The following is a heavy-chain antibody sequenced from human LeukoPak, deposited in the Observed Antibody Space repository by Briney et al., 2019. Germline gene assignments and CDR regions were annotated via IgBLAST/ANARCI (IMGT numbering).Heavy chain of an antibody. CDR1: GFTFSSYW. V-gene: IGHV3-7*01. J-gene: IGHJ5*02. Sequence: PGGSLRLSCAASGFTFSSYWMSWVRQAPGKGLEWVANIKQDGTEKNYVDSVKGRFTISRDNAKNSLYLQMDSLRAEDTGVYYCARERGSGSYHPFDPWGQGTLATVSS. CDR2: IKQDGTEK. CDR3: ARERGSGSYHPFDP. D-gene: IGHD3-10*01.